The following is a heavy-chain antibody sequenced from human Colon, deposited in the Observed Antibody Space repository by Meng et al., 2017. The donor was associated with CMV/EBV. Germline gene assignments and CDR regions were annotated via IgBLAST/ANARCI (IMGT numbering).Heavy chain of an antibody. CDR3: SRFRRMTMIPGSQYNYFDP. D-gene: IGHD3-22*01. J-gene: IGHJ5*02. V-gene: IGHV1-18*01. CDR1: GYTFTTYG. Sequence: ASVKVSCKASGYTFTTYGITWARQAPGQGLEWVGWISAHNGNAEYAQKFQDRVTMTTDTSTTTVYMELRSLRSDDTAMYYCSRFRRMTMIPGSQYNYFDPWGQGTLVTVSS. CDR2: ISAHNGNA.